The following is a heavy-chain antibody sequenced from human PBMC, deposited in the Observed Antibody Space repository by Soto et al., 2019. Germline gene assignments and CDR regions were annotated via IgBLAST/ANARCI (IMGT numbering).Heavy chain of an antibody. V-gene: IGHV3-30*18. CDR2: ISYDGSNK. CDR3: AKGIRAAAGPGDWFDP. CDR1: GFIFRSYG. D-gene: IGHD6-13*01. J-gene: IGHJ5*02. Sequence: GGSLRLSCAASGFIFRSYGMHWVRQAPGKGLEWVAAISYDGSNKYYADSVKGRFTISRDNSKNTMFLQMNSLRAEDTALYYCAKGIRAAAGPGDWFDPWGQGTLVTVSS.